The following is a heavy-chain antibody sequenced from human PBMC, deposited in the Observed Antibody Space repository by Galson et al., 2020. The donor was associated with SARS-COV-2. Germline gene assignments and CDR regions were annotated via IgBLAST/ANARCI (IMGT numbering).Heavy chain of an antibody. CDR2: INHSGSS. J-gene: IGHJ4*02. V-gene: IGHV4-34*01. Sequence: SQTLSLTCAVHGGSFSGYYWSCIRQPPGKGVGWVGEINHSGSSTYNPSLKSRVTISVDTSKNQFSLRLNSVTAADTAVYYCAGVNLITFGGVFVAPYYFDYWGQGTLVTVSS. D-gene: IGHD3-16*02. CDR3: AGVNLITFGGVFVAPYYFDY. CDR1: GGSFSGYY.